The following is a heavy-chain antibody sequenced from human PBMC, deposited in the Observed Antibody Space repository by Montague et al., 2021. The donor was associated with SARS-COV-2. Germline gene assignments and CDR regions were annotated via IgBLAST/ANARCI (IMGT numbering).Heavy chain of an antibody. D-gene: IGHD3-22*01. CDR1: GGSISSSSYY. J-gene: IGHJ4*02. V-gene: IGHV4-39*01. CDR2: IYYSGST. CDR3: ARQSVSYYDSSGYPFDY. Sequence: SETLSLTCTVSGGSISSSSYYWGWIRQPPGKGLEWIGSIYYSGSTYYNPSLKSRVTISVDTSKNQFSLKLSSVTAADTAVYYCARQSVSYYDSSGYPFDYWGQGTLVTVSS.